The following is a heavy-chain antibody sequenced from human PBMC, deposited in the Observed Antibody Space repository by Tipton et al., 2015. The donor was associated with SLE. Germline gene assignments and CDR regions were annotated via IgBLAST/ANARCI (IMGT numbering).Heavy chain of an antibody. CDR2: IYYSGST. CDR3: AREAGITMVRGALIHAFDI. D-gene: IGHD3-10*01. J-gene: IGHJ3*02. Sequence: TLSLTCTVSGDSISSGDYYWSWIRQPPGKGLEWIGYIYYSGSTYYNPSLKSRVTISVDTSKNQFSLKLSSVTAADTAVYYCAREAGITMVRGALIHAFDIWGQGTMVTVSS. V-gene: IGHV4-30-4*01. CDR1: GDSISSGDYY.